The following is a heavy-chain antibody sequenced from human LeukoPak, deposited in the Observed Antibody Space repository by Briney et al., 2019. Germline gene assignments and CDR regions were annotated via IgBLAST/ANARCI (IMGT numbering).Heavy chain of an antibody. J-gene: IGHJ4*02. Sequence: GGSLRLSCAASGFTFYSYSMNWVRQAPGRGLEWVSSITSTSSYIYYADSVKGRFTISRDNAKNSLYLQMNSLRAEDTAVYYCARDRKESYYDNSGFLDYWGQGTLVTVSS. CDR3: ARDRKESYYDNSGFLDY. CDR2: ITSTSSYI. V-gene: IGHV3-21*01. CDR1: GFTFYSYS. D-gene: IGHD3-22*01.